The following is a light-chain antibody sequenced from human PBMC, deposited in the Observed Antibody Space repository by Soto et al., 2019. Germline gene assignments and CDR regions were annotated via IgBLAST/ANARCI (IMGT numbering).Light chain of an antibody. V-gene: IGLV2-11*01. CDR1: SSNVDDYRY. CDR3: CSYVTTPEI. CDR2: GVN. Sequence: QSALTQPRSVSGSPGQSLTISCTGTSSNVDDYRYVSWYQQFTGKAPKLVIYGVNQRPSGVPNRFSGSNSDNTASLTISGLQAEDEADYFCCSYVTTPEIFGTGTKVTVL. J-gene: IGLJ1*01.